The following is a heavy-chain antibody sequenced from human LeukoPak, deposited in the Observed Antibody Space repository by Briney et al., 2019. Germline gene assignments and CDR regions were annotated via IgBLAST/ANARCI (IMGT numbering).Heavy chain of an antibody. D-gene: IGHD3-22*01. J-gene: IGHJ4*02. V-gene: IGHV4-59*08. CDR3: ARGPLGYYYDSSGLPPYYFDY. CDR1: GGSISSYY. Sequence: SETLSLTCTVSGGSISSYYWSWIRQPPGKGLEWIGYIYYSGSTNYNPSLKSRVTISVDTSKNQFSLKLSSVTAADTAVYYCARGPLGYYYDSSGLPPYYFDYWGQGTLVTVSS. CDR2: IYYSGST.